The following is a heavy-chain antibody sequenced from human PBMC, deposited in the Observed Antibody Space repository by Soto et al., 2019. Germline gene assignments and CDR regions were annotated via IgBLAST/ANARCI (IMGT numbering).Heavy chain of an antibody. V-gene: IGHV1-46*01. Sequence: ASVKVSCKASGYTFTSYYMHWVRQAPGQGLEWMGIINPSGGSTSYAQKFQGRVTMTRDTSTSTVYMELSSLGSEDTAVYYCARDRRWDYDSSGYYSDAFDIWGQGTMVTVSS. CDR2: INPSGGST. CDR3: ARDRRWDYDSSGYYSDAFDI. D-gene: IGHD3-22*01. J-gene: IGHJ3*02. CDR1: GYTFTSYY.